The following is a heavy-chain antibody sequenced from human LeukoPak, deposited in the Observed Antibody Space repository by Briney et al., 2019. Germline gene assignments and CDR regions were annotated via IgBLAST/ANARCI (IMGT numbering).Heavy chain of an antibody. Sequence: GGSLRLSSAASGFNFRNYPIHWVRQAPGKGLEYVSAIGGNGDTTYYEDSVKGRVTISRDNSKNTLYLQSSSLRVEDTAVYYCVKDEGYCSSVSCSPSYWGQGTLVTVSS. D-gene: IGHD2-2*01. CDR1: GFNFRNYP. V-gene: IGHV3-64D*06. CDR2: IGGNGDTT. J-gene: IGHJ4*02. CDR3: VKDEGYCSSVSCSPSY.